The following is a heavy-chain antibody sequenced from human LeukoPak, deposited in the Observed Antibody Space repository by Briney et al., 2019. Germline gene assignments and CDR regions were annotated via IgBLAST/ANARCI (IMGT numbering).Heavy chain of an antibody. V-gene: IGHV1-2*02. CDR1: GYTFTGYY. CDR2: INPNSGGT. CDR3: ARDSSGWYRWFDL. Sequence: ASVKVSCKASGYTFTGYYMHWVRQAPGQGLEWMGWINPNSGGTNYAQKFQGRVTMTRDTSISTAYMELSRLRSDDTAAYYCARDSSGWYRWFDLWGQGTLVTVSS. J-gene: IGHJ5*02. D-gene: IGHD6-19*01.